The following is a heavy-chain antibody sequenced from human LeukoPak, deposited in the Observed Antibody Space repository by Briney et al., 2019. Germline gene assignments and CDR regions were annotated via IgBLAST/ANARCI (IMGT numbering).Heavy chain of an antibody. CDR3: AKDRDIVATHRLDY. CDR2: ISGSGGST. V-gene: IGHV3-23*01. CDR1: GFTFSSYA. D-gene: IGHD5-12*01. J-gene: IGHJ4*02. Sequence: PGGSLRLSCAASGFTFSSYAMSWVRQAPGKGLEWVSVISGSGGSTYYADSVKGRFTISRDNSKNTLYLQMNSLRAEDTAVYYCAKDRDIVATHRLDYWGQGTLVTVSS.